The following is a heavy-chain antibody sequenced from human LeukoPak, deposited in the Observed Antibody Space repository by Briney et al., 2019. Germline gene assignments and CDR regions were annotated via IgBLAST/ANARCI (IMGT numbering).Heavy chain of an antibody. CDR2: MYYSGNT. D-gene: IGHD4/OR15-4a*01. Sequence: PSETLSLTCVISGGSVSSGGSYWSWIRQPPGKGLEWIGYMYYSGNTSYNPSLKSRVTISVDTSKNQFSLRLNSVTAADTAVYYCARDLIYLTNYYYYGMDVWGQGTTVTVSS. V-gene: IGHV4-61*08. CDR1: GGSVSSGGSY. CDR3: ARDLIYLTNYYYYGMDV. J-gene: IGHJ6*02.